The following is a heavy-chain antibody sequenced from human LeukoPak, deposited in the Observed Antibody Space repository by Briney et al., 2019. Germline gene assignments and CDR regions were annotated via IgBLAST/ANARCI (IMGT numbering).Heavy chain of an antibody. CDR3: ASPRIRNVFDI. J-gene: IGHJ3*02. CDR1: GGTFSSYA. Sequence: ASVKVSCKASGGTFSSYAISWVRQAPGQGLEWMGGIIPIFGTANYAQKFQGRVTITTDESTSTAYMELSRLISDDTAVYYCASPRIRNVFDIWGQGTMVTVSS. CDR2: IIPIFGTA. V-gene: IGHV1-69*05. D-gene: IGHD1-1*01.